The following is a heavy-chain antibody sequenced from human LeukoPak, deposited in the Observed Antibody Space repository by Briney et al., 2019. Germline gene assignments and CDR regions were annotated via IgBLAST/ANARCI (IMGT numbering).Heavy chain of an antibody. CDR3: ARVAEAAAFDS. J-gene: IGHJ4*02. CDR1: GFTFSSYS. Sequence: PGGSLRLSCAASGFTFSSYSMNWVRQAPGKGLEWISYISSSTSTVFYADSMRGRFTISRDNAKNSLYLQVNSLKPEDTAVYYCARVAEAAAFDSWGQGTLVTVSS. CDR2: ISSSTSTV. V-gene: IGHV3-48*04. D-gene: IGHD6-13*01.